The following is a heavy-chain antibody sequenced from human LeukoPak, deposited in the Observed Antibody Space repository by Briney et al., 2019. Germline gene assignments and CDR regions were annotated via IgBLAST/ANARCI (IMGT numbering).Heavy chain of an antibody. CDR3: AKGGGVATTVDY. J-gene: IGHJ4*02. CDR1: GFTFSTYG. V-gene: IGHV3-23*01. CDR2: ISGSGAST. Sequence: GGTLRLSCAASGFTFSTYGMSWVRQAPGKGLEWVSSISGSGASTYYADSVKGRFTISRDNSKNTLYLQMNSLRAEDTAVYYCAKGGGVATTVDYWGQGTLVTVSS. D-gene: IGHD5-12*01.